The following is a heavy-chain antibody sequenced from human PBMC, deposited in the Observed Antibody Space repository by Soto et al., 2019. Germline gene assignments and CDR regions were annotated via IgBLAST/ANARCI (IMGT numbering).Heavy chain of an antibody. V-gene: IGHV4-31*03. CDR3: ASEGTAMKLHY. Sequence: QVQLQESGPGLVKPSQTLSLTCSVSGDSIRGGGHYWNWIRQFPGKGLEWIGYVYHSGSTHYNPSLRGRLTISIDTSKNLFSLKLSSVTAADTALYYCASEGTAMKLHYWGQGTLVTVSS. D-gene: IGHD5-18*01. CDR2: VYHSGST. J-gene: IGHJ4*02. CDR1: GDSIRGGGHY.